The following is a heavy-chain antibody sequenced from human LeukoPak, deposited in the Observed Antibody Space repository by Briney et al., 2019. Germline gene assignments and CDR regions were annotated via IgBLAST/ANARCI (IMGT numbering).Heavy chain of an antibody. CDR3: ARGWGPAYCGGDCHRHFDY. V-gene: IGHV4-30-4*07. Sequence: SETLSLTCDVTGDSISSGGYSWNWIRQPPGQGLEGVGYIYSSGTTSYYPSLKSRVTISVDTSKNQFSLKLTSVTAADTAVYYCARGWGPAYCGGDCHRHFDYWGQGTLVTVSS. J-gene: IGHJ4*02. D-gene: IGHD2-21*02. CDR1: GDSISSGGYS. CDR2: IYSSGTT.